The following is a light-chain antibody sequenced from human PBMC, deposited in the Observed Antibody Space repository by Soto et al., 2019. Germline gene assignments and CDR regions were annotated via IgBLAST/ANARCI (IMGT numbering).Light chain of an antibody. V-gene: IGKV1-17*01. CDR3: QQYNNWPRAT. CDR2: RTS. J-gene: IGKJ4*01. Sequence: DIQMTQSPSSLSASVGDRVTITCRARQDIGNELGWFQQKPGRAPKRLIYRTSSRATGFPARFSGSGSGTEFNLTISSLQSEDFGVYYCQQYNNWPRATFGGGTKVDI. CDR1: QDIGNE.